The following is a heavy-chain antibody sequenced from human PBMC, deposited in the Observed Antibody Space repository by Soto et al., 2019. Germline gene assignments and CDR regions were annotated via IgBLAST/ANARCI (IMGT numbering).Heavy chain of an antibody. CDR2: INHSGST. CDR1: GGSFSGYY. Sequence: SETLSLTCAVYGGSFSGYYWSWIRQPPGKGLEWIGEINHSGSTNYNPSLKSRVTISVDTSKNQFSLKLSSVTAADTAVYYCARALGIYGDDAFDIWGQGTMVTVSS. V-gene: IGHV4-34*01. CDR3: ARALGIYGDDAFDI. J-gene: IGHJ3*02. D-gene: IGHD7-27*01.